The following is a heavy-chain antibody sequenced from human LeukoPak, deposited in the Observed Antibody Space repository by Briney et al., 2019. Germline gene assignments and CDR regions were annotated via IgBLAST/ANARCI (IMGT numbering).Heavy chain of an antibody. Sequence: GGSLRLSCAASGFTFSNYAMSWVRQAPGKGLEWVSAIAPGGDGTYYADSVKGRFTISRDNSRNTLYLQMDSLIAEDTAFYYCGKDPSIAAGGFPYDYWGQGTLVTVSS. V-gene: IGHV3-23*01. D-gene: IGHD6-13*01. J-gene: IGHJ4*02. CDR1: GFTFSNYA. CDR2: IAPGGDGT. CDR3: GKDPSIAAGGFPYDY.